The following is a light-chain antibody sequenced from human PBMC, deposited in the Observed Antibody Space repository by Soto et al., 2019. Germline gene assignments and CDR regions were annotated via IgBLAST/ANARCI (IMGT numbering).Light chain of an antibody. CDR3: SSFTSRFTFV. CDR1: RSDVGAYNY. CDR2: EVT. V-gene: IGLV2-14*01. J-gene: IGLJ1*01. Sequence: QSVLTQPASVSGSPGQSIAISCTGTRSDVGAYNYVSWYQQHPGKAPKLMISEVTNRPSGVSDRFSGSKSGNTASLTISVLQAEDEADYYCSSFTSRFTFVFGTGSKFTVL.